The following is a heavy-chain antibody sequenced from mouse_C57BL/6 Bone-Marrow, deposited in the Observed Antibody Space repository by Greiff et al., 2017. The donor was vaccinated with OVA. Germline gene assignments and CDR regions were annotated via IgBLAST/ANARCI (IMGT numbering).Heavy chain of an antibody. V-gene: IGHV5-4*01. Sequence: DVHLVESGGGLVKPGGSLKLSCAASGFTFSSYAMSWVRQTPEKRLEWVATISDGGSYTYYPDNVKGRFTISRDNAKNNLYLQMSHLKSEDTAMYYCARDAPMGYFDYWGQGTTLTVSS. CDR1: GFTFSSYA. CDR2: ISDGGSYT. CDR3: ARDAPMGYFDY. J-gene: IGHJ2*01.